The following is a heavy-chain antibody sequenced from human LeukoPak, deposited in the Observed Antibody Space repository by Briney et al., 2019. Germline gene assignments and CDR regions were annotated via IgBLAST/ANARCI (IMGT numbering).Heavy chain of an antibody. Sequence: ASVKVSCKASGYTFTSYYLHWVQQAPGQGLEWMGVINPSGGSTSYAQKFQGRVTMTRDTSTSTVYMELSSLRSEDTAVYYCARDHVPGYVGIDYWGQGTLVTVSS. CDR2: INPSGGST. D-gene: IGHD1-26*01. CDR3: ARDHVPGYVGIDY. CDR1: GYTFTSYY. J-gene: IGHJ4*02. V-gene: IGHV1-46*01.